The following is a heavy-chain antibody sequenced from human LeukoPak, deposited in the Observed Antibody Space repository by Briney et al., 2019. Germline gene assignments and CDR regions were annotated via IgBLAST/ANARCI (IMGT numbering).Heavy chain of an antibody. Sequence: GGSLRLSCAASGFTFSSYWMSWVRQAPGKGLESVANIKQDGSEKYYVDSVKGRFTISRDNAKNSLYLQMNSLRAGDTAVYYCASTYGDRYYFDYWGQGTLVTVSS. CDR2: IKQDGSEK. D-gene: IGHD4-17*01. V-gene: IGHV3-7*01. CDR3: ASTYGDRYYFDY. J-gene: IGHJ4*02. CDR1: GFTFSSYW.